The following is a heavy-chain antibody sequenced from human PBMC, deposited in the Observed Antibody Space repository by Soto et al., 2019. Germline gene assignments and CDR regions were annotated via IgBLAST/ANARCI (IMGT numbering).Heavy chain of an antibody. CDR2: MNPNSGNT. Sequence: ASVKVSCKASGYTFTSYDINWVRQATGQGLEWVGWMNPNSGNTDYAQKFQGRVTMTRNTSISTAYMELTSLTSEDTAVYYCAREDIVVVPAWHSSGWYSWFDPWGQGTLVTVSS. CDR3: AREDIVVVPAWHSSGWYSWFDP. CDR1: GYTFTSYD. D-gene: IGHD2-2*01. J-gene: IGHJ5*02. V-gene: IGHV1-8*01.